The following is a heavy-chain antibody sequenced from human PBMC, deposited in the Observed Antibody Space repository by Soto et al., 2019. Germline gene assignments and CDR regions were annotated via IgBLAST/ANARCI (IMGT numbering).Heavy chain of an antibody. V-gene: IGHV1-69*12. CDR3: ASTDCTIGVCYIIGGN. CDR2: IIPIFGTA. Sequence: QVQLVQSGAEVKKPGSSVKVSCKASGGTFSSYAISWVRQAPGQGLEWMGGIIPIFGTATYAQKFQGRVTITADESTSTAYMELSSLRSEDTAVYYFASTDCTIGVCYIIGGNWGQGTLVTVSS. J-gene: IGHJ4*02. D-gene: IGHD2-8*01. CDR1: GGTFSSYA.